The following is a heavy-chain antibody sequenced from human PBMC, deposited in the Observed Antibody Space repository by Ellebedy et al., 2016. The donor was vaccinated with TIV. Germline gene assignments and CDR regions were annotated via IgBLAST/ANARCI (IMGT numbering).Heavy chain of an antibody. CDR3: ARGGWQQLVLGDLSGY. CDR1: GYTFTSYA. J-gene: IGHJ4*02. CDR2: INPSGGST. Sequence: AASVKVSCKASGYTFTSYAMHWVRQAPGQGLEWMGIINPSGGSTSYAQKFQGRVTMTRDTSTSTVYMELSSLRSEDTAVYYCARGGWQQLVLGDLSGYWGQGTLVTVSS. D-gene: IGHD6-13*01. V-gene: IGHV1-46*01.